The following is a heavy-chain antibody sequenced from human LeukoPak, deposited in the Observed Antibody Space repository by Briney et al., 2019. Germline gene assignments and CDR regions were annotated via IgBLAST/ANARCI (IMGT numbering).Heavy chain of an antibody. J-gene: IGHJ4*02. V-gene: IGHV3-30*18. Sequence: GGSLRLSCAASGFTFSSYGMHWVRQAPGKGLEWVAVISYDGSNKYYADSVKGRFTISRDNSKNTLYLQMNSLRAEDTAVYYCAKDLGYYDSSGYPDYWGQGTLVTVSS. CDR3: AKDLGYYDSSGYPDY. CDR1: GFTFSSYG. D-gene: IGHD3-22*01. CDR2: ISYDGSNK.